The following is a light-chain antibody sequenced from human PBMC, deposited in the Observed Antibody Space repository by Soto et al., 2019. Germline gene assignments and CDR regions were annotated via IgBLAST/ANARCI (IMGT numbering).Light chain of an antibody. CDR3: QQYSTYPIT. J-gene: IGKJ5*01. CDR2: KAS. CDR1: QSVTTW. Sequence: DIQMTQSPSTLYASVGDSVTVTCRASQSVTTWLAWYQQKPGKAPKLLIYKASNLESGLPSRFTGSGSGTEFTLTISSLQSDEFATYYCQQYSTYPITVGQGTRLEIK. V-gene: IGKV1-5*03.